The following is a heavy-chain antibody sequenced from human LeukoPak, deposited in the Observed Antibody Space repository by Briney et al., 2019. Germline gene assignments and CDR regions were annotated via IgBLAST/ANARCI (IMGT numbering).Heavy chain of an antibody. V-gene: IGHV3-73*01. J-gene: IGHJ4*02. CDR3: TRVLATDLDY. CDR2: IRSKANNYAT. D-gene: IGHD5-12*01. Sequence: GGSLRLSCAASGFTFSGSAMHGVRQASGKGLEWVGRIRSKANNYATAYAASVKGRFTISRDDSKNTAYLQMNSLKTEDTAVYFCTRVLATDLDYWGQGTLVTVSS. CDR1: GFTFSGSA.